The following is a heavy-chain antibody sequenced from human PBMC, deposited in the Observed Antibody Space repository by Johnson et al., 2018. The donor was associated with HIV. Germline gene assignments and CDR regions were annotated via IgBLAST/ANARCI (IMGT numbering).Heavy chain of an antibody. D-gene: IGHD4-17*01. CDR1: GFTVNSNY. J-gene: IGHJ3*01. CDR3: ARDATPWGGAYVGYAFDL. Sequence: QVQLVESGGGLVQPGGSLRLSCAASGFTVNSNYMSWVRQAPGKGLEWVAIISYDGSNKYYADSVKGRFTISRDNSKNMLYLQMNSLRDEDTAVYYCARDATPWGGAYVGYAFDLWGQGTMVAVSS. CDR2: ISYDGSNK. V-gene: IGHV3-30*03.